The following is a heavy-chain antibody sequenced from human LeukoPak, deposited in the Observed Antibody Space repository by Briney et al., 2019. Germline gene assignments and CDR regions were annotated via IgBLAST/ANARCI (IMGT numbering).Heavy chain of an antibody. CDR3: ARHASGTSYFAY. CDR1: GYSFTSYW. J-gene: IGHJ4*02. D-gene: IGHD3-10*01. CDR2: IYPGDSDT. V-gene: IGHV5-51*01. Sequence: GESLKISCKGSGYSFTSYWICWVRHMPGKGREWMVIIYPGDSDTRYSPSFEGQVTISADKSMNTVYLQWSTLKASATAMFYCARHASGTSYFAYWGQATLVTVSS.